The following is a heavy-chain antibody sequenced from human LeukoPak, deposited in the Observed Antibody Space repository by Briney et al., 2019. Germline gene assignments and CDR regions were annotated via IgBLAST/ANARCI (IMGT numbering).Heavy chain of an antibody. Sequence: GESLKISCKGSGYSFTNYWLAWVRQMPGKGLEWMGIIYPGDSDTRYSPSFQGQVTISADKSISTAYLQWSSLKASDTAMYYCARQKRDKRLHLDYWGQGTLVTVSS. D-gene: IGHD4-11*01. CDR2: IYPGDSDT. V-gene: IGHV5-51*01. CDR1: GYSFTNYW. J-gene: IGHJ4*02. CDR3: ARQKRDKRLHLDY.